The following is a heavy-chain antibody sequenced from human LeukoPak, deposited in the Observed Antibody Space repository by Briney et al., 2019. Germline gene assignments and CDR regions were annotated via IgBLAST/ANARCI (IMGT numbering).Heavy chain of an antibody. J-gene: IGHJ5*02. D-gene: IGHD4-23*01. CDR1: GYTFTDYY. CDR2: IYSKTGGT. V-gene: IGHV1-2*02. Sequence: ASVKVSCKASGYTFTDYYIHWVRQAPGQGLEWMGWIYSKTGGTSYAQTFQGRVTMTRDTSISTAYMELSSLTSDDTAVYYCARDLGGNPFDPWGQGTLVTVSS. CDR3: ARDLGGNPFDP.